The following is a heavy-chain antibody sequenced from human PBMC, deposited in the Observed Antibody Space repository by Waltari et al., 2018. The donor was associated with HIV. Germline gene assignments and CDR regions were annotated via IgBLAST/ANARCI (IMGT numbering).Heavy chain of an antibody. J-gene: IGHJ5*02. V-gene: IGHV4-4*07. Sequence: VRLQESGPRLGKTSETLSPKCSVSGASMSAFSWFWNRQSAGTRLEWIGRIFGDGASVVNDVFKSRVAMSVDASTNQFSLTLTGLSVADTATYYCARGNYGLYSGFYLTAWGQG. CDR2: IFGDGAS. CDR1: GASMSAFS. D-gene: IGHD2-21*02. CDR3: ARGNYGLYSGFYLTA.